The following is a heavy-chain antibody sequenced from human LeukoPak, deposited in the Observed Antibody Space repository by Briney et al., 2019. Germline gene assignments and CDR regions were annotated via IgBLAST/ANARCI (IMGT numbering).Heavy chain of an antibody. V-gene: IGHV3-30*18. CDR2: ISYDGTSK. CDR1: GFTFSSYG. Sequence: PGRSLRLSCAASGFTFSSYGMHWVSQAPGKGLEWVAVISYDGTSKYYADSVKGRFTISRDNSKNTLYLQMNSLRAEDTAVYYCAKDWEQSLDYWGQGTLVTVSS. CDR3: AKDWEQSLDY. D-gene: IGHD1-26*01. J-gene: IGHJ4*02.